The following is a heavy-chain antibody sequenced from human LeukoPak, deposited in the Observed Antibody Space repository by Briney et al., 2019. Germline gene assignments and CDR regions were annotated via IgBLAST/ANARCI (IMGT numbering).Heavy chain of an antibody. CDR2: ISGSGGST. CDR1: GFTFSSYA. CDR3: AKDTAMVPYFDY. Sequence: GGSLRLSCAASGFTFSSYAMSWVRQAPGKGLEWVSAISGSGGSTYYADSVKGRFTISRDNSKNTLYLQMNSLRAEDTAVDYCAKDTAMVPYFDYWGQGTLVTVSS. D-gene: IGHD5-18*01. J-gene: IGHJ4*02. V-gene: IGHV3-23*01.